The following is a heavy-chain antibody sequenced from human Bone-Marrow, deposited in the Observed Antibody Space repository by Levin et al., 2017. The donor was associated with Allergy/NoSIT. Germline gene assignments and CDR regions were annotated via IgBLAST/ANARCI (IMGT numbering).Heavy chain of an antibody. J-gene: IGHJ6*02. CDR1: GFIFDDYG. CDR2: INWNGGTT. CDR3: VRALGDYYYYGMDV. D-gene: IGHD4-17*01. V-gene: IGHV3-20*04. Sequence: GESLKISCAASGFIFDDYGMSWVRQAPGKGLEWVSGINWNGGTTGYADSVKGRFTISRDNAKNSLYLQMNSLRAEDTALYYCVRALGDYYYYGMDVWGRGTTVTVSS.